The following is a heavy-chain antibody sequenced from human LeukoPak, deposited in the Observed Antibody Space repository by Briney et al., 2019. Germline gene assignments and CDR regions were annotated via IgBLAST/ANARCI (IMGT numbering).Heavy chain of an antibody. CDR1: GYTFTNYA. J-gene: IGHJ6*03. D-gene: IGHD3-10*01. CDR3: ARGRGPPNTNRDFYYYYYMDV. CDR2: INAANGHT. Sequence: ASVKVSCKASGYTFTNYAIHWVRQAPGQRFEWMGWINAANGHTKYSQHFRDRITITRDTSATTAYMELSNLRSEDMALYYCARGRGPPNTNRDFYYYYYMDVWGTGTTVTVSS. V-gene: IGHV1-3*03.